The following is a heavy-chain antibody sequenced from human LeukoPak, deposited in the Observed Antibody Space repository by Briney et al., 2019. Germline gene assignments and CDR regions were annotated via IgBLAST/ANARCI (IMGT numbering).Heavy chain of an antibody. CDR1: EFMLSNHW. D-gene: IGHD1-7*01. Sequence: PGGSLRLSCAASEFMLSNHWMSWVRQAPGKGLEWVANIKQDGSQKNYVDSVKGRFTISRDNAKNSLCLEMNSLRADDTAVYYCARDNYWAFDIWGQGTMVTVSP. J-gene: IGHJ3*02. CDR2: IKQDGSQK. V-gene: IGHV3-7*05. CDR3: ARDNYWAFDI.